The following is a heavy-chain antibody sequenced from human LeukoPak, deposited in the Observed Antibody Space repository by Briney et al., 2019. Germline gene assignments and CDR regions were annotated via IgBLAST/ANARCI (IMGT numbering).Heavy chain of an antibody. J-gene: IGHJ5*02. Sequence: PSETLSLTCTVSGGSISSYDWSWIRQPPGKGLEWIGYIYYSGSTNYNPSLKSRVTISVDTSKNQFSLKLSSVTAADTAVYYCATSNYIAAAGTGWFDPWGQGTLVTVSS. V-gene: IGHV4-59*01. CDR1: GGSISSYD. CDR3: ATSNYIAAAGTGWFDP. CDR2: IYYSGST. D-gene: IGHD6-13*01.